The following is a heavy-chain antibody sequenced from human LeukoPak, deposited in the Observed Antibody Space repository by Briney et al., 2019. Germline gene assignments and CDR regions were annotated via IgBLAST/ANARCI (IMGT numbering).Heavy chain of an antibody. D-gene: IGHD5-12*01. CDR1: GGSISSYY. CDR3: ARVGGYSGFY. CDR2: IHDNGRT. V-gene: IGHV4-59*01. Sequence: SETLSLTCSVSGGSISSYYWSWIRQPPGKGLEWIGYIHDNGRTTYNPSLRSRVTISIDTSKSQFSLKLNSLTTTDTAVYYCARVGGYSGFYWGQGTLVTVSS. J-gene: IGHJ4*02.